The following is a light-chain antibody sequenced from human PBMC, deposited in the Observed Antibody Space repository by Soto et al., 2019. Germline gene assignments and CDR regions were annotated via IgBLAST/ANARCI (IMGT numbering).Light chain of an antibody. CDR2: SNN. V-gene: IGLV1-44*01. CDR1: SSNIGSNT. Sequence: QSVLTQPPSASGTPGQRVTISCSVSSSNIGSNTVDWYQQLPGMAPKLLIYSNNQRPSGVPDRFSGSKSGTSASLAISGLQSEDEADYYCAAWDDSLNGYVFGTGTKVTVL. CDR3: AAWDDSLNGYV. J-gene: IGLJ1*01.